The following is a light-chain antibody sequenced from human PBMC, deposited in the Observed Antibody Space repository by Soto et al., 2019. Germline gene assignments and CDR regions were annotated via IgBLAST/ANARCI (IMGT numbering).Light chain of an antibody. CDR2: DAS. CDR1: QSISSL. CDR3: QQYNSIPST. J-gene: IGKJ1*01. V-gene: IGKV1-5*01. Sequence: DIQMTQSPSTLSASVGDRVTISCRASQSISSLLAWYQQKPGKAPKVLIYDASSLESGVPSRFSGSGSGTEFTLTISSLQSDDFATYYCQQYNSIPSTFGQGTKVDIK.